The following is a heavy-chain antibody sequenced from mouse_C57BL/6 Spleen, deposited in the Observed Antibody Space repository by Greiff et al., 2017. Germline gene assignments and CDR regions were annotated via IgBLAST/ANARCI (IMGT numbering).Heavy chain of an antibody. CDR2: INPGSGGT. Sequence: VQLQQSGAELVRPGTSVKVSCKASGYAFTNYLIEWVKQRPGQGLEWIGVINPGSGGTNYNEKFKGKATLTADKSSSPAYMQLSSLTSEDSAVYFCERERRGYFDVWGTGTTVTVSS. CDR1: GYAFTNYL. V-gene: IGHV1-54*01. J-gene: IGHJ1*03. CDR3: ERERRGYFDV.